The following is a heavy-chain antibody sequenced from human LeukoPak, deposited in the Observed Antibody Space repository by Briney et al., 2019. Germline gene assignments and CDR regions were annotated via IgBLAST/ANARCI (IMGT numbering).Heavy chain of an antibody. CDR2: INHSGST. CDR3: ARGVGGFFDY. Sequence: SETLSLTCAVYGGSFSGYYWSWIRQPPGKGLEWIGEINHSGSTSYNPSLKSRVTISVDTSKNQFSLKLSSVTAADTAVYYCARGVGGFFDYWGQGTLVTVSS. V-gene: IGHV4-34*01. CDR1: GGSFSGYY. D-gene: IGHD2-15*01. J-gene: IGHJ4*02.